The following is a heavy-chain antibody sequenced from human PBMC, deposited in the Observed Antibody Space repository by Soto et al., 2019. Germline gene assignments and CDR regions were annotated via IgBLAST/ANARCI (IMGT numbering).Heavy chain of an antibody. V-gene: IGHV5-51*01. D-gene: IGHD3-3*01. CDR2: IYPGDSDT. CDR3: ARSFTIFGVGKYYYGMDV. J-gene: IGHJ6*02. CDR1: GYSFTSYW. Sequence: PGESLKISCLGSGYSFTSYWIGWVRQMPGKGLEWMGIIYPGDSDTRYSPSFQGQVTISADKSISTAYLQWSSLKASDTAMYYCARSFTIFGVGKYYYGMDVWGQGTTVTVSS.